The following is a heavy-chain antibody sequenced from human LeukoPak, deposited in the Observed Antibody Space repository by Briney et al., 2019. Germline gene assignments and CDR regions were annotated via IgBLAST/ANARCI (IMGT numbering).Heavy chain of an antibody. J-gene: IGHJ4*02. V-gene: IGHV4-61*01. CDR1: GGSVSSGSYY. D-gene: IGHD6-6*01. Sequence: SETLSLTCTVSGGSVSSGSYYWSWIRQPPGKGLEWIGYIYYSGSTNYNPSLESRVTISVDTSKNQFSLKLSSVTAADTAVYYCARVRYEQLAFDYWGQGTLVTVSS. CDR2: IYYSGST. CDR3: ARVRYEQLAFDY.